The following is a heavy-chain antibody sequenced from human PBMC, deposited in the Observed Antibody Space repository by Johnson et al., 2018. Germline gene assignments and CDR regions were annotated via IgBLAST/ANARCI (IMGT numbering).Heavy chain of an antibody. V-gene: IGHV3-30*03. J-gene: IGHJ6*02. D-gene: IGHD5-12*01. CDR2: ISYDGSNK. Sequence: QVQLVESGGGVVQPGRSLRLSCAASGFTFSSYGMHWVRQAPGKGLEWVAVISYDGSNKYYADSVKGRFTISRDNSKNTLYLQMNSLRAEDTAVYYCAGKTATSYYYYGMDVWGQGTTVTVSS. CDR3: AGKTATSYYYYGMDV. CDR1: GFTFSSYG.